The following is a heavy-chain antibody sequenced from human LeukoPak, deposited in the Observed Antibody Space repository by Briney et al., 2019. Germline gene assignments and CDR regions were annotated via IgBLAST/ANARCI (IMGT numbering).Heavy chain of an antibody. J-gene: IGHJ4*02. D-gene: IGHD2-21*01. CDR2: IWYDGSNK. V-gene: IGHV3-33*08. Sequence: GGSLRLSCAASGFTFSDYYMDWVRQAPGKGLEWVAVIWYDGSNKYYADSVKGRFTISRDNSKNTLYLQMNSLRAEDTAVYYCARDLRVGEYFDYWGQGTLVTVSS. CDR1: GFTFSDYY. CDR3: ARDLRVGEYFDY.